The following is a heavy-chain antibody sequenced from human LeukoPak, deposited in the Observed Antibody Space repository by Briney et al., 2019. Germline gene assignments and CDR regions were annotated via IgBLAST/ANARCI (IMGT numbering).Heavy chain of an antibody. J-gene: IGHJ6*03. CDR1: GGTFSSYA. CDR3: ARYGDYDYYYMDV. D-gene: IGHD4-17*01. V-gene: IGHV1-69*05. Sequence: GASVKVSCKASGGTFSSYAISWVRQAPGQGLEWMGGIIPIFGTANYAQKFQGRVTITTDEPTSTAYMELSSLRSEDTAVYYCARYGDYDYYYMDVWGKGTTVTVSS. CDR2: IIPIFGTA.